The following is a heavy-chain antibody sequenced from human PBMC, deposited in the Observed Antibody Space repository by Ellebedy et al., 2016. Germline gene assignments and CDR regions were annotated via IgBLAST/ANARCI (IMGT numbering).Heavy chain of an antibody. V-gene: IGHV3-30*18. CDR1: GFTFTDYA. CDR3: AKQSPTPVSDYDDYFDS. D-gene: IGHD4-17*01. J-gene: IGHJ4*02. Sequence: GGSLRLSCAASGFTFTDYAMHWVRQAPGKGLEWVAVISHDGYNKFYADSVKGRFIISRDDSKKTLYVQMNSLRIEDTAVYFCAKQSPTPVSDYDDYFDSWGQGTLVTVSS. CDR2: ISHDGYNK.